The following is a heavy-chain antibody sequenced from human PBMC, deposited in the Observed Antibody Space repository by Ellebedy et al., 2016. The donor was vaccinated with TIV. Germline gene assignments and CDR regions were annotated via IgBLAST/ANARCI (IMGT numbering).Heavy chain of an antibody. V-gene: IGHV5-51*01. D-gene: IGHD3-3*01. CDR2: IYPGDSDT. CDR3: TRRRDFWGGSPLYGMDV. CDR1: GYTFTSYW. J-gene: IGHJ6*02. Sequence: KVSCKGFGYTFTSYWIGWVRPMPGKGLEWMGSIYPGDSDTTYSPSFQGQVTISADKSISTAYLQWSSLKASDTAMYYCTRRRDFWGGSPLYGMDVWGQGTTVTVSS.